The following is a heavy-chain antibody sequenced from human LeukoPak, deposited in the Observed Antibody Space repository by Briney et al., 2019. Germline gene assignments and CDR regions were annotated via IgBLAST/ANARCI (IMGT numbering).Heavy chain of an antibody. Sequence: ASVKVSCKAPGYTFTTYYMHWVRQAPGQGLEWMGIINPSGGGTNYAQKFQGRVTMTRDTSTSTVYMELTSLRSDDTAVYFCVRGRIGYSSGFPYFDYWGQGTLVTVSS. D-gene: IGHD6-19*01. CDR3: VRGRIGYSSGFPYFDY. CDR2: INPSGGGT. J-gene: IGHJ4*02. CDR1: GYTFTTYY. V-gene: IGHV1-46*01.